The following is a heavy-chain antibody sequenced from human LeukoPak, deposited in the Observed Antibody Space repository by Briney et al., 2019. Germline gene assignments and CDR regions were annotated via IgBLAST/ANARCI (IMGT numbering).Heavy chain of an antibody. D-gene: IGHD2-15*01. CDR1: GRSISGSY. CDR3: ARGFCSGGSCYLFDS. Sequence: SETLSLTCTVYGRSISGSYWSWIRQPAGKGLEWIGRIYSSGSTNYNTSLKSRVTMSVDTSKNQVALKLSSVTAADTAVYYCARGFCSGGSCYLFDSWGQGTLVTVSS. V-gene: IGHV4-4*07. CDR2: IYSSGST. J-gene: IGHJ4*02.